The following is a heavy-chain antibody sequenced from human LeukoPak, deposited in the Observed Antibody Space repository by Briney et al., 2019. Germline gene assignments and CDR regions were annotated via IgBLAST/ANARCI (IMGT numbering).Heavy chain of an antibody. Sequence: GGSLRLSCAASGLTFSSYSMNWVRQAPGKGLEWVSSISSSSSYIYYADSVKGRFTISRDNAKNSLYLQMSSLRAEDTAVYYCARAYVVVPAALDYWGQGTLVTVSS. J-gene: IGHJ4*02. CDR1: GLTFSSYS. D-gene: IGHD2-2*01. V-gene: IGHV3-21*01. CDR3: ARAYVVVPAALDY. CDR2: ISSSSSYI.